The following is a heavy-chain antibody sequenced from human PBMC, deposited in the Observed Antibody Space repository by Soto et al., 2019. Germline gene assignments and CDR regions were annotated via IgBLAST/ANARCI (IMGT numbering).Heavy chain of an antibody. CDR2: ISGSGGST. Sequence: GGSLRLSCAASGCTFSSYAMSCVRQAPGKGLEWVSAISGSGGSTYYADSVKGRFTISRDNSKNTLYLQMNSLRAEDTAVYYCAKARDPYGDYVPYYYGMDVWGQGTTVTVSS. V-gene: IGHV3-23*01. D-gene: IGHD4-17*01. CDR3: AKARDPYGDYVPYYYGMDV. CDR1: GCTFSSYA. J-gene: IGHJ6*02.